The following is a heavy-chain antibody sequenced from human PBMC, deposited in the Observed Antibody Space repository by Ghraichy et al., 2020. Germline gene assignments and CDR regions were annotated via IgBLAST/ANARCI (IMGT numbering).Heavy chain of an antibody. CDR3: ARGSGYYNSYYSGMDV. Sequence: GESLNISCAASGFTFSSYDMHWVRQATGKGLEWVSGIGIAGDTFYPGSVKGRFTISRENAKNSLYLQMNSLRAGDTAVYYCARGSGYYNSYYSGMDVWGQGTTVTVSS. D-gene: IGHD3-3*01. J-gene: IGHJ6*02. CDR2: IGIAGDT. CDR1: GFTFSSYD. V-gene: IGHV3-13*01.